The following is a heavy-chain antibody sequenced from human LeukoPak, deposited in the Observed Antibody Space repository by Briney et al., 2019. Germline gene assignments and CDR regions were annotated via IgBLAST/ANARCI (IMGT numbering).Heavy chain of an antibody. D-gene: IGHD2-2*01. V-gene: IGHV4-34*01. Sequence: SETLSLTCAVYGGSFSGYYWSWIRQPPGKGLEWIGEINHSGSTNYNPSLKSRVTISVDTSKNQFSLKLSSVTAADTAVYYCTRGGYCSSTSCYYFDYWGQGTLVTVSS. J-gene: IGHJ4*02. CDR3: TRGGYCSSTSCYYFDY. CDR1: GGSFSGYY. CDR2: INHSGST.